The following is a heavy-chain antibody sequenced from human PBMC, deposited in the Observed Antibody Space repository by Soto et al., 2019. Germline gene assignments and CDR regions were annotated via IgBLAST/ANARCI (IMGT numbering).Heavy chain of an antibody. D-gene: IGHD1-1*01. CDR2: IRSKANSYAT. Sequence: PAESLRLSYAPSGSTFSGSAMHWVRQASGKGLEWVGRIRSKANSYATAYAASVKGRFTISRDDAKNTAYLQMNSLKTEDTAAYYCTRHLGRTAQRRPNDAFDIWGQGTMVTVSS. CDR3: TRHLGRTAQRRPNDAFDI. CDR1: GSTFSGSA. V-gene: IGHV3-73*01. J-gene: IGHJ3*02.